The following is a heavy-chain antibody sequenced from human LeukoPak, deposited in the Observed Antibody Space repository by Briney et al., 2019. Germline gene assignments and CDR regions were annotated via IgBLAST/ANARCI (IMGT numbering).Heavy chain of an antibody. Sequence: PGGSLRLSCTASGFTFSSYSLNWVRQAPGKGLEWVSSVSTGSNYIYYADSVKGRFTISRDNAKNSLYLQMNSLRVEDTAVYYCARDIAAAAYPRYFDYWGQGTLVTVSS. V-gene: IGHV3-21*01. CDR1: GFTFSSYS. CDR2: VSTGSNYI. J-gene: IGHJ4*02. D-gene: IGHD6-13*01. CDR3: ARDIAAAAYPRYFDY.